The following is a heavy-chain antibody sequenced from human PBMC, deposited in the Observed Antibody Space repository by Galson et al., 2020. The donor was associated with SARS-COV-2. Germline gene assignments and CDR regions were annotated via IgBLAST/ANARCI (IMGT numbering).Heavy chain of an antibody. V-gene: IGHV4-59*08. CDR2: VSDSGSA. J-gene: IGHJ4*02. D-gene: IGHD3-3*02. CDR3: AKLAEGRRTSEDY. CDR1: RGSISGHY. Sequence: ETSETLSLTCTVTRGSISGHYWSWIRQPPGKGLEWLGYVSDSGSANYNPSLKSRVTISLDTPKKQFSLKVKSATAADTAVYYFAKLAEGRRTSEDYWGQGTLVTVSS.